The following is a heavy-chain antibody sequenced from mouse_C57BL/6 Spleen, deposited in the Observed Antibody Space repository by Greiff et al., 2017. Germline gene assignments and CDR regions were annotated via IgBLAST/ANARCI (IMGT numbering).Heavy chain of an antibody. D-gene: IGHD2-4*01. V-gene: IGHV5-15*01. Sequence: EVQLQQSGGGLVQPGGSLKLSCAASGFTFSDYGMAWVRQAPRKGPEWVAFISNLAYSIYYADTVTGRFTISRENAKNTLYLEMSSLRSEDTAMYYCARLDDYYYFDYWGQGTTLTVSS. CDR2: ISNLAYSI. CDR1: GFTFSDYG. CDR3: ARLDDYYYFDY. J-gene: IGHJ2*01.